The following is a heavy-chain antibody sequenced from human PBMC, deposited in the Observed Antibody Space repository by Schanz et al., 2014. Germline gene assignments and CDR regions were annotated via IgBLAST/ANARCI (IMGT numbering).Heavy chain of an antibody. V-gene: IGHV3-48*01. CDR2: ISGSSRTI. D-gene: IGHD3-10*01. Sequence: EVQVVESGGGLVQPGGSLRLSCTASGFGFSSYSMNWVRQAPGKGLEWVSYISGSSRTIYYADSMKGRFTISGDSSKYTVYLQMNSLRADDTAVYYCAKQHIVRGVIYLNWFDSWGQGTLVTVSS. CDR3: AKQHIVRGVIYLNWFDS. CDR1: GFGFSSYS. J-gene: IGHJ5*01.